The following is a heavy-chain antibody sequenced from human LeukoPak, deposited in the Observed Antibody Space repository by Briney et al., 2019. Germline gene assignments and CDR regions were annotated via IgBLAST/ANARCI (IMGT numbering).Heavy chain of an antibody. CDR1: GDSISTYY. V-gene: IGHV4-59*01. J-gene: IGHJ4*02. CDR2: ILYTGNT. CDR3: ATAGGSYYSGWEFDS. D-gene: IGHD2-15*01. Sequence: SETLSLTCTVSGDSISTYYWSWIRQSPEKGLEWIGYILYTGNTNYNPSLKSRVTISIDTSKKQFSLNLSSVTAADTAVYYCATAGGSYYSGWEFDSWGQGTLVTVSS.